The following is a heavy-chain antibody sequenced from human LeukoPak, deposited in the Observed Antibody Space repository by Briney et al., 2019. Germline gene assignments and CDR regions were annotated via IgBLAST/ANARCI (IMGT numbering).Heavy chain of an antibody. V-gene: IGHV1-2*02. CDR1: GGTFSSYA. CDR3: ARADDSSSWYSFQH. D-gene: IGHD6-13*01. CDR2: INPNSGGT. Sequence: GASVKVSCKASGGTFSSYAISWVRQAPGQGLEWMGWINPNSGGTNYAQKFQGRVTMTRDTSISTAYMELSRLRSDDTAVYYCARADDSSSWYSFQHWGQGTLVTVSS. J-gene: IGHJ1*01.